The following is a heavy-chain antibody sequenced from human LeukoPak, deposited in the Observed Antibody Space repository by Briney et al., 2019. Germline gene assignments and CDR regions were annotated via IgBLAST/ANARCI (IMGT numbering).Heavy chain of an antibody. CDR2: IYHSGTS. D-gene: IGHD4-17*01. CDR3: ARHEPTGGNWFDS. CDR1: GYSITSGYY. V-gene: IGHV4-38-2*01. J-gene: IGHJ5*01. Sequence: SETLSLTCAVSGYSITSGYYWGWIRQPPGKGLEWIGSIYHSGTSYYTPSPKSRVTISVDTTKNHFSLKLTSVTAADTAIYYCARHEPTGGNWFDSWGQGTLVTLSS.